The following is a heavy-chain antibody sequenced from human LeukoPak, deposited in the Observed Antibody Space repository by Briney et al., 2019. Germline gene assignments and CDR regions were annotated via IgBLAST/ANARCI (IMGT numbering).Heavy chain of an antibody. V-gene: IGHV6-1*01. Sequence: SQTLSLTCAISGDSVSSNSAAWNWIRQSPSRGLEWLGRTYYRSKWYNDYAVSVKSRITSNPDTSKNQFSLQLNSVTPEDTAVYYCARGGYDILTGYSIEAFDIWGQGTMVTVSS. CDR1: GDSVSSNSAA. J-gene: IGHJ3*02. CDR2: TYYRSKWYN. D-gene: IGHD3-9*01. CDR3: ARGGYDILTGYSIEAFDI.